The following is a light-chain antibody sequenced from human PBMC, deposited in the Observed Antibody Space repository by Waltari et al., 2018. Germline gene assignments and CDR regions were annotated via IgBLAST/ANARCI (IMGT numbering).Light chain of an antibody. J-gene: IGLJ2*01. CDR1: RSYVGGYNY. V-gene: IGLV2-11*01. CDR3: CSYAGTYTFLV. CDR2: DVT. Sequence: QSALTQPRSVSGSPGQTVTISCTGTRSYVGGYNYISWYQQHPGKAPKLFIYDVTKRPSGVPDRFSGSKSGNTASLTISGLQAEDEADYYCCSYAGTYTFLVFGGGTKLTVL.